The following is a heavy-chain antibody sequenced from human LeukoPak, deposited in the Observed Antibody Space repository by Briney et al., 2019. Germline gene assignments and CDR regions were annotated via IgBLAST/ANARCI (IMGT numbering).Heavy chain of an antibody. CDR3: ARDLFDY. V-gene: IGHV3-7*01. CDR1: GLILSTYW. Sequence: SGGSPRLSCAASGLILSTYWMSWVRQAPGKGLEWVANINQDGSEKYYLDSVKGRFTISSDNAKNSLFLQMNSLRAEDTAVYYCARDLFDYWGQGTLVTVSS. J-gene: IGHJ4*02. CDR2: INQDGSEK.